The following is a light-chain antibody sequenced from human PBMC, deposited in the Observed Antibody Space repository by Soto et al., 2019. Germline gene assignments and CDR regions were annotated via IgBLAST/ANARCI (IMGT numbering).Light chain of an antibody. CDR1: QSISSW. Sequence: DIQMTQSPSTLSASVGDRVTITCRASQSISSWLAWYQQKPGKAPKLLIYDASSLESGVPSRFSGNGSGTEFTLTISSLQPDDFATYYCQQYNSYSRGTFGQGTKVEIK. J-gene: IGKJ1*01. CDR3: QQYNSYSRGT. V-gene: IGKV1-5*01. CDR2: DAS.